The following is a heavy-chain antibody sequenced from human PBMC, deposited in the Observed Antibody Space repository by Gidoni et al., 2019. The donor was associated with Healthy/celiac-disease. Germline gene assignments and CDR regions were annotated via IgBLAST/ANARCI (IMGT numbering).Heavy chain of an antibody. V-gene: IGHV4-34*01. CDR2: INHSGST. CDR1: GGSFSGYY. J-gene: IGHJ4*02. Sequence: QQQQWGAGLLKPSETLSPPCAVSGGSFSGYYWSWIRQPPGKGLEWIGEINHSGSTNYNPSLKSRVTISVDTSKNQFSLKLSSVTAADTAVYYCARGFGNYVPFDYWGQGTLVTVSS. CDR3: ARGFGNYVPFDY. D-gene: IGHD4-4*01.